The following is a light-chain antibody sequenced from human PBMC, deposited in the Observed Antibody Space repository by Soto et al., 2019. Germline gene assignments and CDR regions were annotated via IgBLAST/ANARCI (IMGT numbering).Light chain of an antibody. CDR1: QSISNS. Sequence: DIQMTQSPSSLSASVGDRVTITCRASQSISNSLNWYQQKPGKAPKLLIYAASSLQSGVPSRFSGSGSGTDFTLTIGSLQPEGFATYYCQQSYSTLITFGQGTRLEIK. CDR2: AAS. V-gene: IGKV1-39*01. CDR3: QQSYSTLIT. J-gene: IGKJ5*01.